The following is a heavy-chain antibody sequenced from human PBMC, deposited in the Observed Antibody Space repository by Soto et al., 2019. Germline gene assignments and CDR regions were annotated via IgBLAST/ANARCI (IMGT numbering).Heavy chain of an antibody. Sequence: PLETLSLTCTVSGGSISSSSYCWGWIRQPPGKGLEWIGSIYYSGSTYYNPSLKSRVTVSVDTSKNQFSLKLSSVTAADTAVYYCASNLADCGGDCYSYWFDPWGQGTLVTVSS. J-gene: IGHJ5*02. CDR2: IYYSGST. CDR1: GGSISSSSYC. V-gene: IGHV4-39*01. D-gene: IGHD2-21*02. CDR3: ASNLADCGGDCYSYWFDP.